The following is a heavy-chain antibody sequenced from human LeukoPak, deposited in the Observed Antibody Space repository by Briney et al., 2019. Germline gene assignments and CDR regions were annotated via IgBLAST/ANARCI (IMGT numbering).Heavy chain of an antibody. V-gene: IGHV1-18*01. D-gene: IGHD1-26*01. J-gene: IGHJ4*02. CDR3: ARDPSGLVGAATPFFDY. CDR2: ISAYNGNT. Sequence: ASVKVSCKASGYTFTSYGISWVRQAPGQGLEWMGWISAYNGNTNYAQKLQGRVTMTTDTSTSTAYMELRSLRSDDTAVYYCARDPSGLVGAATPFFDYWGQGTLVTVSS. CDR1: GYTFTSYG.